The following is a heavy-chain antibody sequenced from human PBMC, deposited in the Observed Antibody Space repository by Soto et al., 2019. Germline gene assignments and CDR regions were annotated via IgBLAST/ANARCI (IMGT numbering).Heavy chain of an antibody. V-gene: IGHV3-30-3*01. Sequence: QVQLVESGGGVVQPGRSLRLSCAASGFTFSSYAMHWVRQAPGKGLEWVAVISYDGSNKYYADSVKGRFTISIDNSKNTLYLQMSSLRAEDTAVYYCARGKGNYYDSSGNGGGFDYWGQGTLVTVSS. CDR3: ARGKGNYYDSSGNGGGFDY. CDR2: ISYDGSNK. CDR1: GFTFSSYA. J-gene: IGHJ4*02. D-gene: IGHD3-22*01.